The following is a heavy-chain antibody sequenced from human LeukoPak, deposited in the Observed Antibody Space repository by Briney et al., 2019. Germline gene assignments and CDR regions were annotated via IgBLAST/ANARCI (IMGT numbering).Heavy chain of an antibody. J-gene: IGHJ4*02. CDR2: INHSGST. D-gene: IGHD1-26*01. CDR3: AREKTYSGSYDY. V-gene: IGHV4-34*01. Sequence: SETLSLTCAVYGGSFSGYYWSWIRQPPGKGLEWIGEINHSGSTNYNPSLKSRVTISVDTSKNQFSLKLSSVTAADTAVYYCAREKTYSGSYDYWGQGTLVTVSS. CDR1: GGSFSGYY.